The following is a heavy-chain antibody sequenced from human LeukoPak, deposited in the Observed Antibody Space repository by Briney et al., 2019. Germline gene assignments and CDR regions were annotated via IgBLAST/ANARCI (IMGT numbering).Heavy chain of an antibody. CDR3: AKEAQYCSSTSCHAGGRPFDY. Sequence: GRSLRLSCAASGFTFGDYAMHWVRQAPGKGLEWVSGISWNSGSIGYADSVKGRFTISRDNAKNSLYLQMNSLRAEDTALYYCAKEAQYCSSTSCHAGGRPFDYWGQGTLVTVSS. V-gene: IGHV3-9*01. CDR1: GFTFGDYA. D-gene: IGHD2-2*01. CDR2: ISWNSGSI. J-gene: IGHJ4*02.